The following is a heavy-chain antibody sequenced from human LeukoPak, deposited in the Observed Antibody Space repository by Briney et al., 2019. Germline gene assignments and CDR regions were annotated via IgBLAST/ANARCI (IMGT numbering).Heavy chain of an antibody. CDR1: GDSISSGRYY. CDR3: ARTPSGDYYTTFDN. V-gene: IGHV4-61*02. D-gene: IGHD3-10*01. J-gene: IGHJ4*02. Sequence: SETLSLTCTVSGDSISSGRYYWSWIRQPAGTGLEWIGRTFTNGSTNYNPSLKSRVTISVDTSKKQFSLKLSSVTAADTAVYFCARTPSGDYYTTFDNWGQGTLVTVSS. CDR2: TFTNGST.